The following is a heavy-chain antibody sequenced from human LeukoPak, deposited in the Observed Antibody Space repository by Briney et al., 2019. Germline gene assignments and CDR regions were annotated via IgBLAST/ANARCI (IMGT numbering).Heavy chain of an antibody. J-gene: IGHJ4*02. CDR3: ARDRGYCSGGSCYSANFDY. V-gene: IGHV3-21*01. Sequence: LGGSLRLSCAASGFTFSSYSMNWVRQAPGKGLEWVSSISSSSSYIYYADSVKGRFTISRDNAKNSLYLQMNSLRAEDTAVYYCARDRGYCSGGSCYSANFDYWGQETLVTVSS. CDR2: ISSSSSYI. CDR1: GFTFSSYS. D-gene: IGHD2-15*01.